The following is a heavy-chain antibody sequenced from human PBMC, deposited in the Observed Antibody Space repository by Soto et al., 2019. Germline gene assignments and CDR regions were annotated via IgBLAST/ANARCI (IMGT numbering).Heavy chain of an antibody. V-gene: IGHV4-34*01. Sequence: PSETLSLTCAVYGGSFSGYYWSWIRQPPGKGLEWIGEINHSGSTNYNPSLKSRVTISVDTSKNQFSLKLSSVTAADTAVYYCARVRGYCSGVSCYWPPGGHQRYFDLSGGATLVTVPS. CDR3: ARVRGYCSGVSCYWPPGGHQRYFDL. J-gene: IGHJ2*01. D-gene: IGHD2-15*01. CDR1: GGSFSGYY. CDR2: INHSGST.